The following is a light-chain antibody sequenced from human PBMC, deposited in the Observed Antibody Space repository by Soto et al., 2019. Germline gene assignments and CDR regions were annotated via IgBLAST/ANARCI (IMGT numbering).Light chain of an antibody. CDR2: GAF. J-gene: IGKJ4*01. V-gene: IGKV3-15*01. CDR3: QQYNNWPLT. CDR1: QSVSSN. Sequence: ETVMTQSPATLSVSPGERATLSCRVSQSVSSNLAWYQQRPGQAPRLLVYGAFTRAAGIPARFSVSGSGTEFTLTISSLQSEDFAVYFCQQYNNWPLTFGGGTKVEIK.